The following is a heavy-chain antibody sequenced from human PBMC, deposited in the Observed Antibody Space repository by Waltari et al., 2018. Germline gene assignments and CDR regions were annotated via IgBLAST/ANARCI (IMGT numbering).Heavy chain of an antibody. CDR1: GGSISSSSYY. J-gene: IGHJ3*02. CDR2: IYSSGTT. CDR3: ARDSTVTTLGIDI. Sequence: QLQLQESGPGLVKPSETLSLTCTVSGGSISSSSYYWGWIRQPPGKGLEWIVSIYSSGTTYFNPSLKSRVTISLDTSKNQFSLKLSSVTAADTAVYYCARDSTVTTLGIDIWGQGTMVTVSS. V-gene: IGHV4-39*02. D-gene: IGHD4-17*01.